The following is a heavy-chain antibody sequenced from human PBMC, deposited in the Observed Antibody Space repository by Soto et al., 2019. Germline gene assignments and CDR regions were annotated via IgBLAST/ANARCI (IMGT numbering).Heavy chain of an antibody. Sequence: PGGSLRLSCAASGFTFSSYGMHWVRQAPGKGLEWVAVISYDGSNKYYADSVKGRFTISRDNSKNTLYLQMKSLRAEDTAVYYCAKDRGRYYDSSGLVDYWGQGTLVTVSS. CDR3: AKDRGRYYDSSGLVDY. V-gene: IGHV3-30*18. J-gene: IGHJ4*02. D-gene: IGHD3-22*01. CDR2: ISYDGSNK. CDR1: GFTFSSYG.